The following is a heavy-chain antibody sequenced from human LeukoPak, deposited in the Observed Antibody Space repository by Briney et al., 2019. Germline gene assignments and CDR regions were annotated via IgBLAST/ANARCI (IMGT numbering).Heavy chain of an antibody. V-gene: IGHV1-18*01. CDR3: AREGRLRDIDY. Sequence: ASVKVSCKASGGTFSSYAISWVRQAPGQGLEWMGWISAYNGNTNYAQKLQGRVTMTTDTSTSTAYMELRSLRSDDTAVYYCAREGRLRDIDYWGQGTLVTVSS. J-gene: IGHJ4*02. CDR1: GGTFSSYA. D-gene: IGHD4-17*01. CDR2: ISAYNGNT.